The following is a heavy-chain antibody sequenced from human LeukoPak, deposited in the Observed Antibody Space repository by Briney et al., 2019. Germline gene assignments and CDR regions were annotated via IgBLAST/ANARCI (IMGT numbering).Heavy chain of an antibody. CDR2: IFYSGST. D-gene: IGHD3-22*01. Sequence: SETLSLTCTVSGGSISRSSYYWGWIRQSLGKGLEWIGNIFYSGSTYYNTSLKSRVTISVDTSKNQFSLKLNSVTAADTAVYYCARSDYDDTSAFDYWGQGTLVTVSS. J-gene: IGHJ4*02. CDR3: ARSDYDDTSAFDY. CDR1: GGSISRSSYY. V-gene: IGHV4-39*01.